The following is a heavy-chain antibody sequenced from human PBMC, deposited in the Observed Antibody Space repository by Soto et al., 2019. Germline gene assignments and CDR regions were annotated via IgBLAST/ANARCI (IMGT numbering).Heavy chain of an antibody. J-gene: IGHJ6*02. Sequence: QVQLVQSGAEVKKPGSSVKVSCKASGGTFSSYTISWVRQAPGQGLEWMGRIIPILGIANYAQKFQGRVTITADKSTSTAYMELSSLRSEDTAVYYCARERGSYYLYCYGMDVWGQGTTVTVSS. V-gene: IGHV1-69*08. CDR1: GGTFSSYT. D-gene: IGHD1-26*01. CDR2: IIPILGIA. CDR3: ARERGSYYLYCYGMDV.